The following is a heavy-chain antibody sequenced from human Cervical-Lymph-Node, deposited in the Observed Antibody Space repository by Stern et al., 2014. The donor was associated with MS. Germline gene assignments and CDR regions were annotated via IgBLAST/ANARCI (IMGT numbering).Heavy chain of an antibody. CDR1: GYHFPSYW. D-gene: IGHD2-15*01. J-gene: IGHJ4*02. Sequence: DQLVQSGAEVKKPGESLRISCKGSGYHFPSYWIAWVRQMPGTGLELMGIIYIGDSETKYSPSFQGQVTISADKSISTAYLQWNSLKASDTAMYYCARDKVDCSGGSCHPPFFDYWGQGTLVTVSS. CDR2: IYIGDSET. CDR3: ARDKVDCSGGSCHPPFFDY. V-gene: IGHV5-51*01.